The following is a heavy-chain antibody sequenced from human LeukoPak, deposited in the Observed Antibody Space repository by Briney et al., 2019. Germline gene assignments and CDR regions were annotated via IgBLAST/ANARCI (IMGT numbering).Heavy chain of an antibody. CDR2: ISYGGTT. CDR1: GGSISPYY. J-gene: IGHJ4*02. CDR3: AREGSGIAAGPADY. Sequence: SETLSLTCTVSGGSISPYYWSWIRQPPGKGLEWIGYISYGGTTNYNPSLKSRLTILVDTSKNQFSLKLSSVTAADTAVYYCAREGSGIAAGPADYWGQGTLVTVSS. V-gene: IGHV4-59*12. D-gene: IGHD6-13*01.